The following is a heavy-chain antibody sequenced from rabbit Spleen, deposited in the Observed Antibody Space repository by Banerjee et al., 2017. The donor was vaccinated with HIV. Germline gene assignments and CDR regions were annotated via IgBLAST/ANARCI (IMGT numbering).Heavy chain of an antibody. CDR2: IAGSSSGFT. CDR1: GFSFSSSDY. D-gene: IGHD2-1*01. V-gene: IGHV1S40*01. CDR3: ARGSATMTMMITGFFFNL. J-gene: IGHJ4*01. Sequence: QSLEESGGGLVQPEGSLTLTCKASGFSFSSSDYICWVRQAPGKGLEWISCIAGSSSGFTYSATWATGRFTISKTSSTTVTLQMTSLTAADTATYFCARGSATMTMMITGFFFNLWGPGTLVTVS.